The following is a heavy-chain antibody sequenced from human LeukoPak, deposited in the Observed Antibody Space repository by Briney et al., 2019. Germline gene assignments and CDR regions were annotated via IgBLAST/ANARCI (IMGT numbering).Heavy chain of an antibody. CDR2: IFTIWTT. D-gene: IGHD4-11*01. CDR1: GGSISTGSHY. Sequence: SETLSLTCTVSGGSISTGSHYWSWIRQPAGKGLEWIGRIFTIWTTKYNPSLKSRPPISRDTSKHQVSLKLNSVTAADTAVYYCARSPQDYRWTDLDYWGQGTLVTVSS. CDR3: ARSPQDYRWTDLDY. V-gene: IGHV4-61*02. J-gene: IGHJ4*02.